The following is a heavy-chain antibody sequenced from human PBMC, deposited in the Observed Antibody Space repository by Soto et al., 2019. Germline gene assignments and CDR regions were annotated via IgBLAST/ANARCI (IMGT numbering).Heavy chain of an antibody. CDR3: AKDLIPGSMITFGGVIAKIFDY. CDR1: GFTFSSYA. CDR2: ISGSGGST. J-gene: IGHJ4*02. D-gene: IGHD3-16*02. V-gene: IGHV3-23*01. Sequence: GGSLRLSCAASGFTFSSYAMSWVRQAPGKGLEWVSAISGSGGSTYYADSVKGRFTISRDNSKNTLYLQMNSLRAEDTAVYYCAKDLIPGSMITFGGVIAKIFDYWGQGTLVTVSS.